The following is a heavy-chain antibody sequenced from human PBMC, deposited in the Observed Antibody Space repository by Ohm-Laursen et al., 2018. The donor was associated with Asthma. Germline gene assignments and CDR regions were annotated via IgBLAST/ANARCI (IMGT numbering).Heavy chain of an antibody. J-gene: IGHJ4*02. CDR3: AKDYGGNSFFDF. D-gene: IGHD4-23*01. CDR1: GFAFSRYG. V-gene: IGHV3-33*06. Sequence: RSLRLSCAASGFAFSRYGMYWVRQAPGKGLQWVAVIWSDGSNEDYAESVKGRFTISRDNSKSTLYLQLNSLRPDDTAVYYCAKDYGGNSFFDFWGQGTLVTVSS. CDR2: IWSDGSNE.